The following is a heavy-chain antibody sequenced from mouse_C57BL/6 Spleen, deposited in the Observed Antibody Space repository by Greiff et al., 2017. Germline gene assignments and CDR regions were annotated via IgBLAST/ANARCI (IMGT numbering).Heavy chain of an antibody. J-gene: IGHJ3*01. CDR1: GYTFTSYW. D-gene: IGHD2-3*01. Sequence: QVQLQQPGAELVMPGASVKLSCKASGYTFTSYWMHWVKQRPGQGLEWIGEIDPSDSYTNYNQKFKGKSTLTVDKSSSTAYMQLSSLTSEDSAVYYCARPLDGYSFAYWGQGTLVTVSA. CDR2: IDPSDSYT. CDR3: ARPLDGYSFAY. V-gene: IGHV1-69*01.